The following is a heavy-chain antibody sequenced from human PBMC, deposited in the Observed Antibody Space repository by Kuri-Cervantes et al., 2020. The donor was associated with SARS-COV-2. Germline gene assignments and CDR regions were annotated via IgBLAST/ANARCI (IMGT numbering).Heavy chain of an antibody. CDR2: IRSKAYGGKT. Sequence: GESLKISCTASGFTFGDYAMSWVRQAPGKGMEWVGFIRSKAYGGKTEYAASVKGRFTISRDDSKSIAYLQMNSLKTEDTAVYYCTRELVVPAAVYPDAFDIWGQGTMVTVSS. CDR3: TRELVVPAAVYPDAFDI. CDR1: GFTFGDYA. J-gene: IGHJ3*02. D-gene: IGHD2-2*01. V-gene: IGHV3-49*04.